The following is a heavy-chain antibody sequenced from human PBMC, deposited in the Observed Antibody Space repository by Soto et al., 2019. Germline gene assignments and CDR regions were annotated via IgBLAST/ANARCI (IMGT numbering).Heavy chain of an antibody. CDR3: ARGPRAAAGSNYYGMDV. CDR2: INHSGST. Sequence: SETLSLTCAVYGGSFSGYYWSWIRQPPGKGLEWIGEINHSGSTNYNPSLKSRVTISVDTSKNQFSLKLSSVTAADTAVYYCARGPRAAAGSNYYGMDVWGQGTTVTVSS. V-gene: IGHV4-34*01. CDR1: GGSFSGYY. J-gene: IGHJ6*02. D-gene: IGHD6-13*01.